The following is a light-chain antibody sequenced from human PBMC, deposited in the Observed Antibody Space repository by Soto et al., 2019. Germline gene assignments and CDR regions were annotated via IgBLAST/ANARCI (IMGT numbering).Light chain of an antibody. V-gene: IGKV1-5*03. CDR1: QRLTMW. J-gene: IGKJ1*01. CDR3: QHWSEYSLS. Sequence: DILMPQSPSTLSAYVGYRVTITCRACQRLTMWLAWYQQKPAKAPKLLIYKTSRLESGVPSRFCGSASGIELTLMISILQPDDFATNYCQHWSEYSLSFGQGTMMEVK. CDR2: KTS.